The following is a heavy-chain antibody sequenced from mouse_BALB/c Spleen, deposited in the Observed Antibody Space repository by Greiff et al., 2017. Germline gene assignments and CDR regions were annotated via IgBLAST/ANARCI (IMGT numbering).Heavy chain of an antibody. Sequence: QVQLKESGAELVRPGTSVKVSCKASGYAFTNYLIEWVKQRPGQGLEWIGVINPGSGGTNYNEKFKGKATLTADKSSSTAYMQLSSLTSDDSAVYFCARRGITTATAWFAYWGQGTLVTVSA. CDR1: GYAFTNYL. CDR3: ARRGITTATAWFAY. CDR2: INPGSGGT. J-gene: IGHJ3*01. D-gene: IGHD1-2*01. V-gene: IGHV1-54*01.